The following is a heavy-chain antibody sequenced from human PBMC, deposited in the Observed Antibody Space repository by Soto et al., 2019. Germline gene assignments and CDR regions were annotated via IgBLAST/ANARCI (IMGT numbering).Heavy chain of an antibody. CDR1: GFTFYTST. Sequence: HPGGSLRLSCAASGFTFYTSTMSWVRQAPGKGLEWVSAISGSTGYTYYADSVKGRFTVSRDNSKNTLYLQMNRLRAEDTAVYYCAKRAPIYGDNSYYFDHWGQGSLVTVSS. V-gene: IGHV3-23*01. CDR3: AKRAPIYGDNSYYFDH. J-gene: IGHJ4*02. CDR2: ISGSTGYT. D-gene: IGHD4-17*01.